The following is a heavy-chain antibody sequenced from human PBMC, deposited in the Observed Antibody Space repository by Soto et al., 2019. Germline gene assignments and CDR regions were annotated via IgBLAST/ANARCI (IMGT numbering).Heavy chain of an antibody. CDR2: INHSGST. V-gene: IGHV4-34*01. CDR3: ARVSGIYYYGMDV. D-gene: IGHD3-10*01. J-gene: IGHJ6*02. CDR1: GVSFSGYY. Sequence: SETLSLTCAVYGVSFSGYYWSWIRQPPGKGLGWIGEINHSGSTNYNPSLKSRVTISVDTSKNQFSLKLSSVTAADTAVYYCARVSGIYYYGMDVWGQGTTVTVS.